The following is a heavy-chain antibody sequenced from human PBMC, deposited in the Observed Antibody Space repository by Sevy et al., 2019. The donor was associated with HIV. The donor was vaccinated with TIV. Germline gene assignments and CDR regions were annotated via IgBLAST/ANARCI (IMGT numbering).Heavy chain of an antibody. J-gene: IGHJ6*02. D-gene: IGHD3-3*01. CDR3: ARHRPQGVVIIPGSGYHYGAYF. CDR2: ISAYTGDT. Sequence: ASVKVSCKTSGYSFNMYGISWVRQAPGQGLEWMGWISAYTGDTDYRQMFRGRVTMTTDASTNTAYMELRRLTSDDTAVHYCARHRPQGVVIIPGSGYHYGAYFWGQGTMVTVSS. V-gene: IGHV1-18*01. CDR1: GYSFNMYG.